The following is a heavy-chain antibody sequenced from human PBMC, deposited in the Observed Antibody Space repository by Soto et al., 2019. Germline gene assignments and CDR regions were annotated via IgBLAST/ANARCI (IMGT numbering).Heavy chain of an antibody. Sequence: LRLSCVASRFTFSTYEMHWVRQAPGKGLEWVSYISSGGSAVYYADSVKGRFTISRDNTRNSLYLQMNSLRDEDTALYYCVRYCSTTLCNGVATRTFDYWGQGTLVTVSS. D-gene: IGHD2-2*01. CDR1: RFTFSTYE. J-gene: IGHJ4*02. CDR2: ISSGGSAV. CDR3: VRYCSTTLCNGVATRTFDY. V-gene: IGHV3-48*03.